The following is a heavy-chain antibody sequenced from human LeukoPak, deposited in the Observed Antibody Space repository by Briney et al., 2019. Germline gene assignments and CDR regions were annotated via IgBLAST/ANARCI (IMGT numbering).Heavy chain of an antibody. D-gene: IGHD6-19*01. CDR2: ISSSSSYI. V-gene: IGHV3-21*01. CDR1: GFTFSSYS. J-gene: IGHJ4*02. Sequence: GGSLRLSYAASGFTFSSYSMNWVRQAPGKGLEWVSSISSSSSYIYYADSVKGRFTISRDNAKNSLYLQMNSLRAEDTAVYYCARAGPAVAGTSFDYWGQGTLVTVSS. CDR3: ARAGPAVAGTSFDY.